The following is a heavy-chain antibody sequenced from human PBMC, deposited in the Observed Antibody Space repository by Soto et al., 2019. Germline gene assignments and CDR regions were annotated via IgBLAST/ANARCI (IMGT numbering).Heavy chain of an antibody. CDR1: GFTFDDYA. J-gene: IGHJ4*02. Sequence: EVQLVESGGGLVQPGRSLRLSCAASGFTFDDYAMHWVRQAPGKGLEWVSGISWNSGSIGYADSVKGRFTISRDNAKNSLYLQMNSLRAEDTALYYCAKARGIAVAGTIFDYWGQGTLVTVSS. CDR2: ISWNSGSI. CDR3: AKARGIAVAGTIFDY. D-gene: IGHD6-19*01. V-gene: IGHV3-9*01.